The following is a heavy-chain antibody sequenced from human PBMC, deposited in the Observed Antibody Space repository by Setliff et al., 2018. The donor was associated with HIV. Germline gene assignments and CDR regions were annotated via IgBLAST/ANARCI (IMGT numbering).Heavy chain of an antibody. CDR3: ARDSRHDTSGYYYFDS. D-gene: IGHD3-22*01. CDR2: IYYSGST. V-gene: IGHV4-31*03. CDR1: GGSILSGGYY. J-gene: IGHJ4*02. Sequence: SETLSLTCSVSGGSILSGGYYWSWIRQHPGRGLEWIGYIYYSGSTYYNPSLKSRVTISVDTSKNQFSLKLTSVTAADTAVYYCARDSRHDTSGYYYFDSWGQGTLVTVSS.